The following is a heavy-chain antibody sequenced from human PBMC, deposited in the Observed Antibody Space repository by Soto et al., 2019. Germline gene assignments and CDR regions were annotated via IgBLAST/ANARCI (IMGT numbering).Heavy chain of an antibody. J-gene: IGHJ4*01. CDR2: IHHSGGT. D-gene: IGHD5-12*01. CDR3: ERSSGYVPVGY. V-gene: IGHV4-38-2*01. Sequence: SETLSLTCAVSGFTISSGYYWGWIRQPPGKGLEWIGIIHHSGGTYYNPSLRSRITISVDTSKNQFSLKMPSVTAADTAVYYCERSSGYVPVGYWGQGILVTVSS. CDR1: GFTISSGYY.